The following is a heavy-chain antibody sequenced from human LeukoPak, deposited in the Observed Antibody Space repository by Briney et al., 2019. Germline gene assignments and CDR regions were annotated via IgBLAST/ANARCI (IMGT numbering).Heavy chain of an antibody. CDR3: AREDSSGYYRDFDY. D-gene: IGHD3-22*01. CDR2: ISYDGSNK. Sequence: GGSLRLSCSASGFTFSSYAMHWVRQAPGKGLEWVAVISYDGSNKYYADSVKGRFTIPRDNSKNTLYLQMNSLRAEDTAVYYCAREDSSGYYRDFDYWGQGTLVTVSS. J-gene: IGHJ4*02. CDR1: GFTFSSYA. V-gene: IGHV3-30-3*01.